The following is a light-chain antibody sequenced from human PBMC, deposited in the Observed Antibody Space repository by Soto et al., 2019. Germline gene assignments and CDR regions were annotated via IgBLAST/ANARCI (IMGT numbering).Light chain of an antibody. CDR3: QQFIDGWT. V-gene: IGKV1-5*01. Sequence: IQMTQSPSTLSASIVDRVTITFRASQSINNRLAWYQQMPGKAPNLLIYDASSLESGVPSRFRGSGSETEFTLTISGLQPDDFATYYCQQFIDGWTFGQGTKVDIK. CDR1: QSINNR. J-gene: IGKJ1*01. CDR2: DAS.